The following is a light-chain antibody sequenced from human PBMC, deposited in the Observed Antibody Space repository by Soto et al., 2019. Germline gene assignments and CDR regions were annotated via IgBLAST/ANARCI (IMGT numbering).Light chain of an antibody. V-gene: IGKV3-11*01. CDR3: QQRET. Sequence: EIVLTQSPATLSLSPGERATLSCRASQSVTSNLAWYQQKQGQAPRLLIYDAPSRATGIPAKFSGSGSGTDFTLTISSLEPEDFAIYFCQQRETFGQGTRLEIK. CDR2: DAP. J-gene: IGKJ5*01. CDR1: QSVTSN.